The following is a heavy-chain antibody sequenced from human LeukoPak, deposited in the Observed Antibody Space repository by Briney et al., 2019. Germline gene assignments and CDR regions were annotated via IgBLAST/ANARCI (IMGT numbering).Heavy chain of an antibody. J-gene: IGHJ4*02. D-gene: IGHD2-15*01. CDR2: IYGDGST. Sequence: GGSLRLSCGASGFTVKNNYMNWVRQAPGKGLDWVSGIYGDGSTYYADFVKGRFTISRDSSKSTLYLQMNSLRAEDTAVYYCAIGSYCSGGSCYPLFDYWGRGTLVTVSS. V-gene: IGHV3-53*01. CDR1: GFTVKNNY. CDR3: AIGSYCSGGSCYPLFDY.